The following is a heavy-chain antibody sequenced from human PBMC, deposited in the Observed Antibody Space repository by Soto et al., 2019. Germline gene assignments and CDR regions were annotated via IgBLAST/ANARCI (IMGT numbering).Heavy chain of an antibody. D-gene: IGHD6-13*01. Sequence: SETLSLTCTVSGGYSSSYCWSWIRQPPGKGLEWIGYIYYSGSTNYNPSLKSRVTISVDTSKNQFSLKLSSVTAADTAVYYCARHNPGIAAAGTRRYYFDYWGQGTLVTVSS. J-gene: IGHJ4*02. CDR2: IYYSGST. V-gene: IGHV4-59*08. CDR1: GGYSSSYC. CDR3: ARHNPGIAAAGTRRYYFDY.